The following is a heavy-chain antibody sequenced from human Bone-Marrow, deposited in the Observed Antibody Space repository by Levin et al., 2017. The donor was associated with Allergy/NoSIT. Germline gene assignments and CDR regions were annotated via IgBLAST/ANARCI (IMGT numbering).Heavy chain of an antibody. V-gene: IGHV5-51*01. J-gene: IGHJ5*02. CDR1: GYSFTSYW. CDR3: ARQCIAAAGTRWFDP. D-gene: IGHD6-13*01. CDR2: IYPGDSDT. Sequence: GESLKISCKGSGYSFTSYWIGWVRQMPGKGLEWMGIIYPGDSDTRYSPSFQGQVTISADKSISTAYLQWSSLKASDTAMYYCARQCIAAAGTRWFDPWGQGTLVTVSS.